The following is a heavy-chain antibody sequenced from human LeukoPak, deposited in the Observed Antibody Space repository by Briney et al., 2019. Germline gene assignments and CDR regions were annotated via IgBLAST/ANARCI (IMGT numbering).Heavy chain of an antibody. V-gene: IGHV4-31*11. CDR2: IYYSGST. J-gene: IGHJ4*02. D-gene: IGHD5-18*01. CDR1: GGSISSGGYY. Sequence: SETLSLTCAVSGGSISSGGYYWSWIRQHPGKGLEWIGYIYYSGSTYYNPSLKSRVTISVDTSKNQFSLKLSSVTAADTAVYYCARTTSVQLWFDYWGQGTLVTVSS. CDR3: ARTTSVQLWFDY.